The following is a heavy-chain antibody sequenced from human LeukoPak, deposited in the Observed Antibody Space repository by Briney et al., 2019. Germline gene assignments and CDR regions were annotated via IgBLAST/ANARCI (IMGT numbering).Heavy chain of an antibody. J-gene: IGHJ4*02. CDR2: IYHSGST. V-gene: IGHV4-38-2*02. D-gene: IGHD3-3*01. CDR1: GYSISSGYY. Sequence: SETLSLTCTVSGYSISSGYYWGWIRQPPGKGLEWIGSIYHSGSTYYNPSLKSRVTISVDTSKNQFSLKLSSVTDADTAVYYCARGDVWSGYYVSYWGQGTLVTVSS. CDR3: ARGDVWSGYYVSY.